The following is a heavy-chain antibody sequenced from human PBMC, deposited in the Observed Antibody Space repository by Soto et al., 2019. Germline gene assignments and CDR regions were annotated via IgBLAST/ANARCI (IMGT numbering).Heavy chain of an antibody. J-gene: IGHJ5*02. CDR3: ARGLSIAAAGNWFDP. Sequence: SVKVSCKASGGTFSSYAISWVRQAPGQGLEWMGGIIPIFGNTNYAQKLQGRVTMTTDASTSTAYMELRSLRSDDTAVYYCARGLSIAAAGNWFDPWGQGTLVTVSS. CDR1: GGTFSSYA. V-gene: IGHV1-69*05. CDR2: IIPIFGNT. D-gene: IGHD6-13*01.